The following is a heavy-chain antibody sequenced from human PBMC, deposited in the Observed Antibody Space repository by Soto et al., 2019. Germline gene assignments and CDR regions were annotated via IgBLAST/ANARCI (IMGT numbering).Heavy chain of an antibody. D-gene: IGHD3-22*01. V-gene: IGHV1-3*01. CDR1: GYTFTTYA. CDR2: INAGGGDT. CDR3: ARDRSPYYYDSSGYYDY. J-gene: IGHJ4*02. Sequence: ASVKVSCKTSGYTFTTYAMHWVRQAPGQRLEWMGWINAGGGDTKYSQRFQGRVTISRDTSISTAYMELSRLRSDDTAVYYCARDRSPYYYDSSGYYDYWGQGTLVTVSS.